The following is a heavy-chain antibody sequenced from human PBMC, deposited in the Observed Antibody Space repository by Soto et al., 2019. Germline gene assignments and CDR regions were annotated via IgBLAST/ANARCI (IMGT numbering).Heavy chain of an antibody. D-gene: IGHD3-9*01. CDR3: ARSGLRYFDWLLLFDY. V-gene: IGHV4-34*01. J-gene: IGHJ4*02. CDR1: GGSFSGYY. Sequence: PSETLSLSCAVYGGSFSGYYWSWIRQPPGKGLEWIGEINHSGSTNYNPSLKSRVTISVDTSKNQFSLKLSSVTAADTAVYYCARSGLRYFDWLLLFDYWGQGSLDTGSS. CDR2: INHSGST.